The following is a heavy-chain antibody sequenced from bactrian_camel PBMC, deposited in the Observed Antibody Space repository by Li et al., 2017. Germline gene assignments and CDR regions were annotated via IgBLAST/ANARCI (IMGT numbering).Heavy chain of an antibody. V-gene: IGHV3S44*01. J-gene: IGHJ4*01. CDR1: VYASGFWC. CDR3: AAWAFSVCTVATGLSMNQW. D-gene: IGHD6*01. Sequence: DVQLVESGGGTVQAGGSRRLSCTSNVYASGFWCMAWFRHGQEAVATIGTDGKTTYANSVKGRFTISLDNAKKTLYLQMDNLLPEDTAAYRCAAWAFSVCTVATGLSMNQWWGQGTQVTVS. CDR2: IGTDGKT.